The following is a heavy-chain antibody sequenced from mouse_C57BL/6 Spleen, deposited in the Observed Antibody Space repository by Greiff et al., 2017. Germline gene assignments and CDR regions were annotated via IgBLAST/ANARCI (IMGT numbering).Heavy chain of an antibody. Sequence: VQLQQPGAELVKPGASVKMSCKASGYTFTSYWLTWVKQRPGQGLEWIGDIYPGRGSANYNEKFKSKATLTVDTSSSTAYMQLSSLTSENSAVYYCARPWDEDYIDYWSQGTTLTVSS. CDR3: ARPWDEDYIDY. CDR1: GYTFTSYW. V-gene: IGHV1-55*01. CDR2: IYPGRGSA. D-gene: IGHD4-1*01. J-gene: IGHJ2*01.